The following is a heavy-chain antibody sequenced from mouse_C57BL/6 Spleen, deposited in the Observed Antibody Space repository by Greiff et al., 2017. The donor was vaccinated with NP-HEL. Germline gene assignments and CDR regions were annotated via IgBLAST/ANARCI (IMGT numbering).Heavy chain of an antibody. V-gene: IGHV10-1*01. CDR1: GFSFNTYA. CDR2: IRSKSNNYAT. CDR3: VRRFLYAMDY. J-gene: IGHJ4*01. Sequence: EVQLVESGGGLVQPKGSLKLSCAASGFSFNTYAMNWVRQAPGKGLEWVARIRSKSNNYATYYAESVKDRFTISRDDSESMLYLQMNNLKTEDTAMYYCVRRFLYAMDYWGQGTSVTVSS.